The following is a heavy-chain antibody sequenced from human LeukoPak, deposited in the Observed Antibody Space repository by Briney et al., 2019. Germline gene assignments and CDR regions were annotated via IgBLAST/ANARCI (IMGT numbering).Heavy chain of an antibody. V-gene: IGHV3-33*01. D-gene: IGHD6-6*01. CDR3: ARDPLFSRRGPRYYGMDV. Sequence: GRSLRLSCAASGFTFSSYGMHWVRQAPGKGLEWVAVIWYDGSNKYYADSVKGRFTISRDNSKTTLYLQMNGLRAEDTAVYYCARDPLFSRRGPRYYGMDVWGQGTTVTVSS. J-gene: IGHJ6*02. CDR2: IWYDGSNK. CDR1: GFTFSSYG.